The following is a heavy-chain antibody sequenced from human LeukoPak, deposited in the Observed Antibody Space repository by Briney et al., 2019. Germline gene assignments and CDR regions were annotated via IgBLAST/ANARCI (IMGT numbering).Heavy chain of an antibody. J-gene: IGHJ6*02. CDR1: GFMFSNYW. D-gene: IGHD1-1*01. CDR3: ARMGHDILVPSGMDV. Sequence: GGSLRLSCVGSGFMFSNYWMSWVRQAPGKGLEWVANINKDGSVAYSADSLKGRFTFSRDNAKSSLFLQMNSLRAEDTAVYYCARMGHDILVPSGMDVWGQGTTVTVSS. CDR2: INKDGSVA. V-gene: IGHV3-7*01.